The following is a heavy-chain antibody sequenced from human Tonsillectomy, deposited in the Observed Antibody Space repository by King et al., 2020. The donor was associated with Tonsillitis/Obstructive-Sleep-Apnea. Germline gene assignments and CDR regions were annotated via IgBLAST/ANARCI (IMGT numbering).Heavy chain of an antibody. V-gene: IGHV4-39*01. D-gene: IGHD6-13*01. Sequence: LQLQESGPGLVKPSETLSLTCTVSGGSISSSSYYWGWIRQPPGKGLEWIGSIYYSGSTYYNPSLKSRVTISVDTSKNQFSLKLSSVTAADTAVYYCARLVAAAGKFDYCGQGTLVTVSS. J-gene: IGHJ4*02. CDR3: ARLVAAAGKFDY. CDR1: GGSISSSSYY. CDR2: IYYSGST.